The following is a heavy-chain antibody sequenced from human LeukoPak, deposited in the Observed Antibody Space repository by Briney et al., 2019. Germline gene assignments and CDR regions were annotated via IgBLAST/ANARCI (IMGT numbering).Heavy chain of an antibody. V-gene: IGHV3-48*02. J-gene: IGHJ6*02. CDR1: GFTFSSYS. Sequence: GGSLRLSCAASGFTFSSYSMNWVRQAPGKGLEWVSYISSSGSIIYYADSVKGRFTISRDNAKNSLSLQMNSLRDEDTAVYYCARPRPSMDVWGQGTTVTVSS. CDR3: ARPRPSMDV. CDR2: ISSSGSII.